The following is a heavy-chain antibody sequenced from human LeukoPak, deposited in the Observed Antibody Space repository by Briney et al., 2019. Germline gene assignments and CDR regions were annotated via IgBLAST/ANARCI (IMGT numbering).Heavy chain of an antibody. CDR3: VSLSGSYSHYYYYMDV. J-gene: IGHJ6*03. CDR2: IYYSGST. Sequence: SETLSLTCTVSGGSISSSSYYWGWIRQPPGKGLEWIGSIYYSGSTYYNLSLKSRVTISVDTSKNQFSLKLSSVTAADTAVYYCVSLSGSYSHYYYYMDVWGKGTTVSISS. V-gene: IGHV4-39*01. CDR1: GGSISSSSYY. D-gene: IGHD1-26*01.